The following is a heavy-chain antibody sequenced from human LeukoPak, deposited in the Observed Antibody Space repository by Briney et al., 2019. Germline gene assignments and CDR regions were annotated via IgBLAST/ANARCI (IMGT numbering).Heavy chain of an antibody. CDR2: IYTSGST. Sequence: SETLSLTCTVSGGSISSYYWSWIRQPAGKGLEWIGRIYTSGSTNYNPSLKSRVTMSVDTSKNQLSLKLSSVTAADTAVYYCAREAQSFRPFDYWGQGTLVTVSS. J-gene: IGHJ4*02. CDR3: AREAQSFRPFDY. CDR1: GGSISSYY. V-gene: IGHV4-4*07.